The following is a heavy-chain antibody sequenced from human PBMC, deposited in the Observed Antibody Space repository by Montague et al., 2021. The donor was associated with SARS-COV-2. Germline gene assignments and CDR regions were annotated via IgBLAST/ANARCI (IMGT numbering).Heavy chain of an antibody. CDR1: GASSSNYY. CDR2: TNHSGYT. J-gene: IGHJ4*02. Sequence: SETLSLTCAVYGASSSNYYWSWIRQSPGKGLEWVGETNHSGYTDXNPSLESRLTISLDSSKKQFSLKMTSVTAADTAIYYCASAPRYSFGFWAYWGQGTLVSGSS. CDR3: ASAPRYSFGFWAY. D-gene: IGHD5-12*01. V-gene: IGHV4-34*01.